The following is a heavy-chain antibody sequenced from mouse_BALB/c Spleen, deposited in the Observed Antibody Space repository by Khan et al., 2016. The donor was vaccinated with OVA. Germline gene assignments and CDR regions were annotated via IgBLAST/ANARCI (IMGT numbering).Heavy chain of an antibody. CDR3: ARQGTYGNYVDY. CDR1: GFTFSNYS. D-gene: IGHD2-1*01. J-gene: IGHJ2*01. V-gene: IGHV5-9-2*01. CDR2: ISGGGSHT. Sequence: DVMLVGSGGGLVKPGGSLKLSCAASGFTFSNYSMSWIRQTPEKRLEWVATISGGGSHTYYSDSVKGRFTISRDNGKNNLHLQMSSLRSEETALYYCARQGTYGNYVDYWGQGTTLTVSS.